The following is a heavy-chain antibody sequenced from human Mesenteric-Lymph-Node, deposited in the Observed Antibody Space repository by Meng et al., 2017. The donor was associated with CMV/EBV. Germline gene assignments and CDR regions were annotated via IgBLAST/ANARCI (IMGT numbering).Heavy chain of an antibody. CDR1: GGPFSGFH. V-gene: IGHV4-34*01. CDR2: INHGGST. Sequence: SETLSLTCAVYGGPFSGFHWSWIRQPPGKGLEWIGEINHGGSTNYSPSLQSRVIISVDTSKNRFSLKLSSVTAADTAVYYCARVHGSTEKVTSFDGWGQGTLVTVSS. J-gene: IGHJ4*02. D-gene: IGHD3-16*01. CDR3: ARVHGSTEKVTSFDG.